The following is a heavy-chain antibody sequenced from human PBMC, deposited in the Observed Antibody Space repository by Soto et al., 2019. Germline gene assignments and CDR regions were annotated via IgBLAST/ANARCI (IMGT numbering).Heavy chain of an antibody. CDR2: IYPGDSDT. D-gene: IGHD4-17*01. Sequence: PGESLKISCKGSGYSFTIYWIGWVRQMPGKGLEWMGIIYPGDSDTRYSPSFRGQVTISADKSISTAYLQWSSLKASDTAMYYCARRHDYGDYADAFDIWGQGTMVTVSS. V-gene: IGHV5-51*01. CDR3: ARRHDYGDYADAFDI. CDR1: GYSFTIYW. J-gene: IGHJ3*02.